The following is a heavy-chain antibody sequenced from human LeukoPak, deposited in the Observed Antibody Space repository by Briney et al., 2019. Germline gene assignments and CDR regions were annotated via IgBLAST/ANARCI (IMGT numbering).Heavy chain of an antibody. CDR2: MSYDGSYK. V-gene: IGHV3-30*18. Sequence: GGSLRLSCAASGFTFSDYGIHWVRQAPGKGLEWVAVMSYDGSYKYYADSVKGRFTISRDNSKNTLYLQMNSLRAEDTAVYYCAKDDSSGYSNAFDIWGQGTMVTVSS. J-gene: IGHJ3*02. CDR3: AKDDSSGYSNAFDI. CDR1: GFTFSDYG. D-gene: IGHD3-22*01.